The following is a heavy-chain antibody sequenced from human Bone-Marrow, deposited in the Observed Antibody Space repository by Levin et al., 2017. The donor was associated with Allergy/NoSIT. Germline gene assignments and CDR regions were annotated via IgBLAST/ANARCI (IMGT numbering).Heavy chain of an antibody. D-gene: IGHD2-2*01. V-gene: IGHV5-51*01. CDR2: IYPGDSDT. CDR3: ARHGGYCSSTSCYAGVGLFSYYMDV. J-gene: IGHJ6*03. Sequence: PGGSLRLSCKGSGYSFTSYWIGWVRQMPGKGLEWMGIIYPGDSDTRYSPSFQGQVTISADKSISTAYLQWSSLKASDTAMYYCARHGGYCSSTSCYAGVGLFSYYMDVWGKGTTVTVSS. CDR1: GYSFTSYW.